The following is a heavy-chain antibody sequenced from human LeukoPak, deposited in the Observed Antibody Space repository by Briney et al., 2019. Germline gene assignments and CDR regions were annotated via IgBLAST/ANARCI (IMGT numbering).Heavy chain of an antibody. CDR1: GFTVSSNY. Sequence: GGSLRVSCAASGFTVSSNYMSWVRQAPGKGLEWVSVIYSGGSTYYADSVKGRFTISRDNSKNTLYLQMNSLRAEDTAVYYCARDAAADYWGQGTLVTVSS. CDR2: IYSGGST. V-gene: IGHV3-53*01. J-gene: IGHJ4*02. D-gene: IGHD6-13*01. CDR3: ARDAAADY.